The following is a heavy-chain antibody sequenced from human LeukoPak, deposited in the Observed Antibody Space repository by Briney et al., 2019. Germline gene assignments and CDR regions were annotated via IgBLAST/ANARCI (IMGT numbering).Heavy chain of an antibody. CDR3: ARGTTVTTPFDY. CDR1: GYTFTGYY. CDR2: ISPNSGGR. J-gene: IGHJ4*02. D-gene: IGHD4-17*01. V-gene: IGHV1-2*02. Sequence: ASVKVCCKASGYTFTGYYIHWVRQAPGQGVEWMGWISPNSGGRNYAQKFQGRVTMTRDTSVSTAHMELSNVRSDDTAVYYCARGTTVTTPFDYWGQGTLVTVSS.